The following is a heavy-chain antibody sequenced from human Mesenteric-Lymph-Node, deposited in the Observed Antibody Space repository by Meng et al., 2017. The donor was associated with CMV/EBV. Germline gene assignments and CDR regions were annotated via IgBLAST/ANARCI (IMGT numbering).Heavy chain of an antibody. CDR2: ISSSSTYI. D-gene: IGHD1-26*01. CDR1: GFTFSSCT. Sequence: SSGFTFSSCTMNWVRQAPGKGLEWVSSISSSSTYIFYADSVKGRFTISRDNAKNSLHLQMNSLRAEDTALYYCARDKDTGSYYSDYWGQGTLVTVSS. V-gene: IGHV3-21*04. J-gene: IGHJ4*02. CDR3: ARDKDTGSYYSDY.